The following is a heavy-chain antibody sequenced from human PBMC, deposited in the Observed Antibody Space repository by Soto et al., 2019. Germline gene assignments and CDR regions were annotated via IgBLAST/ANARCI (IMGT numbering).Heavy chain of an antibody. CDR2: IYDTGISGYTPST. Sequence: SETLSLTCTVSGGSVTSSYWSWIRRPPGKGLEWIAYIYDTGISGYTPSTSYNPSLKSRVTMSVDASKSQFSLKLTSVTAADTAVYYCARGEDAFFYYGLDVWGQGITVTVSS. CDR1: GGSVTSSY. V-gene: IGHV4-59*02. J-gene: IGHJ6*02. CDR3: ARGEDAFFYYGLDV.